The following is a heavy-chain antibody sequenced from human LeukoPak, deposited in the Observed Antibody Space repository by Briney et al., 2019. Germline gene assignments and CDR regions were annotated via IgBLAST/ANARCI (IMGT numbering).Heavy chain of an antibody. D-gene: IGHD3-16*01. CDR2: IYHSGST. J-gene: IGHJ4*02. Sequence: SQTLSLTCTVSGGSISSGGYYWSWIRQPPGKGLEWIGYIYHSGSTYYNPSLKSRVTISVDTSKNQFSLKLSSVTAADTAVYYCAAGEQNLDFDYWGQGTLVTVSS. V-gene: IGHV4-30-2*01. CDR1: GGSISSGGYY. CDR3: AAGEQNLDFDY.